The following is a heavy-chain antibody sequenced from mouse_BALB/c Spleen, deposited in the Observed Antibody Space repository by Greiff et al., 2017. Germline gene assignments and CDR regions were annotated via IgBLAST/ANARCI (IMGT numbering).Heavy chain of an antibody. D-gene: IGHD1-2*01. CDR3: AREDYYGYRAMDY. V-gene: IGHV1-4*01. Sequence: QVQLQQSGAELARPGASVKMSCKASGYTFTSYTMHWVKQRPGQGLEWIGYINPSSGYTNYNQKFKDKATLTADKSSSTAYMQLSSLTSEDSAVYYCAREDYYGYRAMDYWGQGTSVTVSS. J-gene: IGHJ4*01. CDR1: GYTFTSYT. CDR2: INPSSGYT.